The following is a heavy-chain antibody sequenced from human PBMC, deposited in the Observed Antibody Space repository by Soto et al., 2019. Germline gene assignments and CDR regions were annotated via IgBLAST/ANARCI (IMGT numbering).Heavy chain of an antibody. Sequence: PGGSLRLSCAASGFTFSSYGMHWVRQAPGKGLEWVAVISYDGSNKYYADSVKGRFTISRDNSKNTLYLQMNSLRAEDTAVYYCAKAAGSRSWWGDYGMDVWGQGTTVTVSS. CDR2: ISYDGSNK. D-gene: IGHD6-13*01. J-gene: IGHJ6*02. V-gene: IGHV3-30*18. CDR3: AKAAGSRSWWGDYGMDV. CDR1: GFTFSSYG.